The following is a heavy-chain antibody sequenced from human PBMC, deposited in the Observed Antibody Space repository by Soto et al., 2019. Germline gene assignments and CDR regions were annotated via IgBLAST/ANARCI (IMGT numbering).Heavy chain of an antibody. CDR2: IYSGGSA. J-gene: IGHJ4*02. V-gene: IGHV3-66*04. D-gene: IGHD5-18*01. CDR3: ARHGYSYGGGYFDY. CDR1: GFTVSSNY. Sequence: EVQLVESGGGLVQPGGSLRLSCAASGFTVSSNYMSWVRQAPGKGLEWVSVIYSGGSAYYADSVKGRFTISRDNSKNTPYLERNSLRGEDTAVYYCARHGYSYGGGYFDYGGQGTLVTVSS.